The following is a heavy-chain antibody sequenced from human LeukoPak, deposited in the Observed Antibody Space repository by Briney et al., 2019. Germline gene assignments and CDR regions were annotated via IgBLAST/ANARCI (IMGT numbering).Heavy chain of an antibody. D-gene: IGHD2-2*02. CDR3: ARGPDIVVVPAAIDNWFDP. CDR1: GGSLSGYY. Sequence: SETLSLTCAVYGGSLSGYYWSWIRQPPGKGLEWIGEINHSGSTNYNPSLKSRVTISVDTSKNQFSLKLSSVTAADTAVYYCARGPDIVVVPAAIDNWFDPWGQGTLVTVSS. J-gene: IGHJ5*02. CDR2: INHSGST. V-gene: IGHV4-34*01.